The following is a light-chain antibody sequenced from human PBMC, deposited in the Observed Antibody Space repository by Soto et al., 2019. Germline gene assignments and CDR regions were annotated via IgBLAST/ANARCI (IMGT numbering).Light chain of an antibody. CDR1: QSVSSSY. V-gene: IGKV3-20*01. CDR2: GAS. CDR3: RQYGSSPIT. J-gene: IGKJ5*01. Sequence: EIVLTQSPGTLSLSPGERATLSCRASQSVSSSYLAWCQHKPGQAPRLLIYGASSRATGIPDRFCGSGSGANFTLTISRLEPEDFAVYYCRQYGSSPITFGQGTRLEIK.